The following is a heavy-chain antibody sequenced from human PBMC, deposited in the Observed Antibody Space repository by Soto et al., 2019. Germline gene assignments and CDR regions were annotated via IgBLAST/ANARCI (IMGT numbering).Heavy chain of an antibody. V-gene: IGHV1-18*01. J-gene: IGHJ4*02. Sequence: QVQLVQSGAEVTEPGASVKVSCKASGYTFTSYGISWVRQAPGQGPEWMGWISGHNGNTNHPQSLQGRGTMTTDTSRTTAYIELRSLRSADTAVYYCARHRFNYYYNSVYYYFDHWGQGTLVTVSS. CDR2: ISGHNGNT. CDR1: GYTFTSYG. CDR3: ARHRFNYYYNSVYYYFDH. D-gene: IGHD3-22*01.